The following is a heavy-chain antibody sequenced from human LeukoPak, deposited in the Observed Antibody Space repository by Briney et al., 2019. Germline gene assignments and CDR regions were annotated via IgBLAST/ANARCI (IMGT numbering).Heavy chain of an antibody. CDR2: MNPDSGNT. J-gene: IGHJ4*02. CDR3: ARIFGRDGCNLFDY. Sequence: GASVRISCKASGYTFTNYDINWVRQATGQGLEWMGWMNPDSGNTGYAPKFQGRVTITADKSTSTAYMELSSLRSEDTAVYYCARIFGRDGCNLFDYWGQGTLVTVSS. D-gene: IGHD6-19*01. CDR1: GYTFTNYD. V-gene: IGHV1-8*01.